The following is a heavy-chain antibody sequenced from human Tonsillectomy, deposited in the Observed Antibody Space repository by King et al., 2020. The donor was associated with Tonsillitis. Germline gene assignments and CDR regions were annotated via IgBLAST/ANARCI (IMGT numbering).Heavy chain of an antibody. CDR1: GGTFSSYA. D-gene: IGHD6-6*01. CDR2: IIPIFGTA. CDR3: GSIAARQGAFDI. J-gene: IGHJ3*02. V-gene: IGHV1-69*14. Sequence: VQLVQSGAEVKKPGSSVKVSCKASGGTFSSYAISWVRQAPGQGLELMVGIIPIFGTANYAQKFQGRGTITADKSTSTAYMELSSLRSEDTAVYYCGSIAARQGAFDIWGQGTMVTVSS.